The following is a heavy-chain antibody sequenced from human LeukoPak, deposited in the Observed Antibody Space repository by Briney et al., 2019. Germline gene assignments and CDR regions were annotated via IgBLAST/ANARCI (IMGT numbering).Heavy chain of an antibody. CDR1: GYTFTSYY. Sequence: ASVKVSCKASGYTFTSYYMHWVRQAPGQGLEWMGIINPSGGSTSYAQKFQGRVTITADESTSTAYMELSSLRSEDTAVYYCARSIPRGYSYGNKYYFDYWGQGTLVTVSS. CDR2: INPSGGST. V-gene: IGHV1-46*01. D-gene: IGHD5-18*01. CDR3: ARSIPRGYSYGNKYYFDY. J-gene: IGHJ4*02.